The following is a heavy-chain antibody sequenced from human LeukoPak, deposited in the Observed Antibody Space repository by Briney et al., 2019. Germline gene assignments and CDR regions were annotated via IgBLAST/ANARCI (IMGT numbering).Heavy chain of an antibody. V-gene: IGHV3-23*01. CDR3: AKEGFGGVIAPYYFDY. J-gene: IGHJ4*02. CDR2: ISGSGGST. D-gene: IGHD3-16*02. Sequence: GGSLRLSCAASGFTFSSYAMSWVRQAPGKGLEWVSAISGSGGSTYYADSVKGRFTISRDNSKNTVYLQMNTLRAEDTAVYYCAKEGFGGVIAPYYFDYWGQGTLVTVSS. CDR1: GFTFSSYA.